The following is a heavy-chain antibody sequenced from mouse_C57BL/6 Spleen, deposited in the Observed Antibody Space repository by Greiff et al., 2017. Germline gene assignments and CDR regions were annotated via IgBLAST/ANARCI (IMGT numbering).Heavy chain of an antibody. D-gene: IGHD2-4*01. CDR2: ISYDGSN. J-gene: IGHJ2*01. CDR3: ARDRGYYDYDGYYFDY. CDR1: GYSITSGYY. Sequence: VQLKESGPGLVKPSQSLSLTCSVTGYSITSGYYWNWIRQFPGNKLEWMGYISYDGSNNYNPSLKNRISITRDTSKNQFFLKLNSVTTEDTATYYCARDRGYYDYDGYYFDYWGQGTTLTVSS. V-gene: IGHV3-6*01.